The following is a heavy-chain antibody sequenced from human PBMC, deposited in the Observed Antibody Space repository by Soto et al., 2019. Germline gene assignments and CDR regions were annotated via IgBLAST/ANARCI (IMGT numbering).Heavy chain of an antibody. CDR3: ARGVSAGVDY. Sequence: QVQLVQSGAEVREPGASVKVSCKASGYSFTSLDINWVRQTAGQGLEWMGWMQPSTGRTGYAQKFQGRVTMTRDTSINTAYMALTTLTSDDPAFYYCARGVSAGVDYWGQGTLVTVSS. CDR1: GYSFTSLD. CDR2: MQPSTGRT. V-gene: IGHV1-8*01. D-gene: IGHD1-26*01. J-gene: IGHJ4*02.